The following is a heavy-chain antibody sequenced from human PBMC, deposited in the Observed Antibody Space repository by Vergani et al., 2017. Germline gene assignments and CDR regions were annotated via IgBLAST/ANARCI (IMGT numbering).Heavy chain of an antibody. CDR2: ISGNGGST. Sequence: EVQLLESGGGLVQPGGSLRLSCAASGFTFSNFAMNWVRQAPGKGLEWVSIISGNGGSTNYADSVKGRFTISRDNSKNTLYLQMNSLRAEDTAVYYCARDSTHLGYWGQGTLVTVSS. V-gene: IGHV3-23*01. J-gene: IGHJ4*02. CDR1: GFTFSNFA. CDR3: ARDSTHLGY.